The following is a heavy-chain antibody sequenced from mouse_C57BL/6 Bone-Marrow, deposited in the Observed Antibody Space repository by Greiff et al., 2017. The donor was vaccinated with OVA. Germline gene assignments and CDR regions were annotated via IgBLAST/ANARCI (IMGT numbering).Heavy chain of an antibody. Sequence: VQLQQPGAELVRPGSSVKLSCKASGYTFTSYWMHWVKQRPIQGLEWIGNIDPSDSETHYNQKFKDKATLTVDKSSSTGYMQLSSLTSEDSAVYYCAVGGSNPYYAMDYWGQGTSVTVSS. V-gene: IGHV1-52*01. CDR3: AVGGSNPYYAMDY. D-gene: IGHD2-5*01. CDR2: IDPSDSET. J-gene: IGHJ4*01. CDR1: GYTFTSYW.